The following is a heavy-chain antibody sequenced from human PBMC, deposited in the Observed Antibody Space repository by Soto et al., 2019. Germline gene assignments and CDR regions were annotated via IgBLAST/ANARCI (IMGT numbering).Heavy chain of an antibody. Sequence: GSLRLSCAASEFTVIIYPMNWVRQAPGKGLEWISYISGSGITIFYADSVRGRFTVSRDNAKNSLYLQMTSLRAEDTAVYYCARGGSSRQLFDPWGPGTLVTVSS. J-gene: IGHJ5*02. V-gene: IGHV3-48*01. CDR2: ISGSGITI. CDR1: EFTVIIYP. D-gene: IGHD6-13*01. CDR3: ARGGSSRQLFDP.